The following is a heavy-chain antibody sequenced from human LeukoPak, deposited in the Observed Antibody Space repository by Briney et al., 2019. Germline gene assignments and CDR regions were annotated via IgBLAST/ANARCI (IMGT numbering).Heavy chain of an antibody. V-gene: IGHV3-21*01. CDR2: ISSSSSYI. D-gene: IGHD4-17*01. J-gene: IGHJ4*02. CDR1: GFTFSSYS. CDR3: ARGSFSDYGDFFDY. Sequence: GGSLRLSCAASGFTFSSYSMNWVRQAPGKGLEWVSSISSSSSYIYYADSVKGRFTISRDNAKNSLYLQMNSLRAEDTAVYYCARGSFSDYGDFFDYWGQGTLVTVSS.